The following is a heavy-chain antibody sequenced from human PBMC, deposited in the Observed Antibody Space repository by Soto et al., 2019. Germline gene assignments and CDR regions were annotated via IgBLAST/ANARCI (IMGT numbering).Heavy chain of an antibody. CDR3: AKGGYSYGPASAFDI. CDR2: ISWDGGST. V-gene: IGHV3-43*01. D-gene: IGHD5-18*01. J-gene: IGHJ3*02. Sequence: GGSLRLSCAASGFTFDDYTMHWVRQAPGKGLEWVSLISWDGGSTYYADSVKGRFTISRDNSKNSLYLQMNSLRTEDTALYYCAKGGYSYGPASAFDIWGQGTMVTVS. CDR1: GFTFDDYT.